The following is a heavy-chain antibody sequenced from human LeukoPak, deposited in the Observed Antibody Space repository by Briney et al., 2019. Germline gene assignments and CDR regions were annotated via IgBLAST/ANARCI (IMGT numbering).Heavy chain of an antibody. CDR1: GGSLSGYY. D-gene: IGHD1-14*01. V-gene: IGHV4-34*01. CDR2: INNSGST. J-gene: IGHJ4*02. Sequence: SETLSLTCAVYGGSLSGYYWRWIRQPPGKGLEWIGEINNSGSTNYSPSLKSRVTISVDTSKNQFSLKLSSLTAADTAVSYCTRVALTRYYFDYWGQGTLVTVSS. CDR3: TRVALTRYYFDY.